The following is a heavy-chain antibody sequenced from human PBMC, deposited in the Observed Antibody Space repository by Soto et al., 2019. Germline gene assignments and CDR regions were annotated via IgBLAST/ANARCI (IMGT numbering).Heavy chain of an antibody. J-gene: IGHJ6*02. Sequence: GGSLRLSCAASGFTFRSYWMSWVRQAPGEGLEWVAKINPNGNEKYYVDSVKGRFAISRDNAKNSLYLQMNSLRDEDTAVYYCARDAMFGVAPGGGMDVGGQGTTVTVSS. V-gene: IGHV3-7*01. CDR1: GFTFRSYW. CDR3: ARDAMFGVAPGGGMDV. D-gene: IGHD3-3*01. CDR2: INPNGNEK.